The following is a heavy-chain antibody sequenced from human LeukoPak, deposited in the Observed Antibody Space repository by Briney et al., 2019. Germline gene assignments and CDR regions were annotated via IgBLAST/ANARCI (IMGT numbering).Heavy chain of an antibody. CDR1: GGTFSSYA. CDR3: ARGGITMIVVVIEYFQH. Sequence: ASVKVSCKASGGTFSSYAISWVRQAPGQGLEWMGIINPSGGSTSYAQKFQGRVTMTRDTSTSTVYMELSSLRSEDTAVYYCARGGITMIVVVIEYFQHWGQGTLVTVSS. D-gene: IGHD3-22*01. J-gene: IGHJ1*01. CDR2: INPSGGST. V-gene: IGHV1-46*01.